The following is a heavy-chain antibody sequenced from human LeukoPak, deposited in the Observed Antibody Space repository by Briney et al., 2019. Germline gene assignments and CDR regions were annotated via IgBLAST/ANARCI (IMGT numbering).Heavy chain of an antibody. J-gene: IGHJ4*02. Sequence: KPGASVKVSCKAPGYTFTGFYFHWMRQAPGQGLEWVGCIHPDTGGTNYAQNFQGRVTMTRDTSISTAYMELDRLRSDDTAVYYCARETTVVTSDYWGQGTLVTVSS. V-gene: IGHV1-2*02. D-gene: IGHD4-23*01. CDR1: GYTFTGFY. CDR3: ARETTVVTSDY. CDR2: IHPDTGGT.